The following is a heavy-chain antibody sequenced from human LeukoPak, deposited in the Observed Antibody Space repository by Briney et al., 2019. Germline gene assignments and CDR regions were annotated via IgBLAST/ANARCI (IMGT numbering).Heavy chain of an antibody. CDR3: ARDRCNSTTCASRGAFDI. D-gene: IGHD2-2*01. CDR2: MYTSGNT. Sequence: PSETLSLTCTVSGGSISSYYWSWIRQPAGKGLEWIGRMYTSGNTNYNLSLTSRVTMSVDTSKNQFSLKMTSVTAADTAVYYCARDRCNSTTCASRGAFDIWGQGTMVTVSS. CDR1: GGSISSYY. J-gene: IGHJ3*02. V-gene: IGHV4-4*07.